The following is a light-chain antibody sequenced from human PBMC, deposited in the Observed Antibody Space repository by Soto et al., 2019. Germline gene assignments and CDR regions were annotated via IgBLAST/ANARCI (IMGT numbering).Light chain of an antibody. Sequence: DIQMTQSPSSLSAFVGDRVTITCRATQSISSYLNWYQQKPGKAPKLLIYAASSLQSGVPSRFSGSGSGTDFTLTISSLHPEDFATYYCQQSSITPLTFGGGTKVEIK. CDR3: QQSSITPLT. CDR1: QSISSY. J-gene: IGKJ4*01. CDR2: AAS. V-gene: IGKV1-39*01.